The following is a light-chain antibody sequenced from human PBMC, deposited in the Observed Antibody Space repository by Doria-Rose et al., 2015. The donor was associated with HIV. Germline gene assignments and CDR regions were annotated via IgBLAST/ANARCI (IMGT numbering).Light chain of an antibody. J-gene: IGKJ1*01. V-gene: IGKV3-20*01. Sequence: TQSPGTLSLSPGESATLSCRASQSFSSTYLAWYQQKPGQAPSLLIYDGSTRATGIPDRFSASGSGTDFTLTINRLEPEDFAPYYCHQYGTSWTFGQGTKVEI. CDR3: HQYGTSWT. CDR2: DGS. CDR1: QSFSSTY.